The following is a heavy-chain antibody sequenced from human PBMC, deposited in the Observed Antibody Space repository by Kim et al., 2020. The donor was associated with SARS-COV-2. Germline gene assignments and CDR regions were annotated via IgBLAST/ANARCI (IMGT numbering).Heavy chain of an antibody. CDR2: INHSGST. D-gene: IGHD3-10*01. V-gene: IGHV4-34*01. Sequence: SETLSLTCAVYGGSFSGYYWSWIRQPPGKGLEWIGEINHSGSTNYNPSLKSRVTISVDTSKNQFSLKLSSVTAADTAVYYCARDTWFGESVYYYYGMDVWGQGTTVTVS. J-gene: IGHJ6*02. CDR3: ARDTWFGESVYYYYGMDV. CDR1: GGSFSGYY.